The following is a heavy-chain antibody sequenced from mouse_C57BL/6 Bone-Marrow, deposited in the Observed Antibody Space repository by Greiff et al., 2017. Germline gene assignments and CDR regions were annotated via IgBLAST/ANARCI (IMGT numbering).Heavy chain of an antibody. CDR3: ARTVTTGGGFAY. CDR1: GYTFTDYA. J-gene: IGHJ3*01. Sequence: QVQLQQSGPELVRPGVSVKISCKGSGYTFTDYAMHWVKQSHAKSLEWIGVISTYYGDASYNQKFKDKATMTVDKSSSTAYMDLARLTSEDSAVYYCARTVTTGGGFAYWGQGTLVTVSA. V-gene: IGHV1-67*01. D-gene: IGHD2-2*01. CDR2: ISTYYGDA.